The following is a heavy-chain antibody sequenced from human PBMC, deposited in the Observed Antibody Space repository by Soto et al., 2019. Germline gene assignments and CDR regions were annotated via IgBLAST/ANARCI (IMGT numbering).Heavy chain of an antibody. V-gene: IGHV4-31*03. Sequence: QVQLQESGPRLVKPSETLSLTCTVSGGPITRGAYYWNWISKHPEKGLEWIGHTYYSGTTYYNPSLKSRLSISVDTSKNQFSLHLSSVTDADTAVYYCVRVGQGFDTWGQGTLVTVSS. CDR3: VRVGQGFDT. CDR2: TYYSGTT. CDR1: GGPITRGAYY. J-gene: IGHJ4*02.